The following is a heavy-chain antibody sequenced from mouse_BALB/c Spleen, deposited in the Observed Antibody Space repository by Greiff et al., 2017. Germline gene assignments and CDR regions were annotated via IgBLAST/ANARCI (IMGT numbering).Heavy chain of an antibody. Sequence: VQLKQSGAELVKPGASVKLSCTASGFNIKDTYMHWVKQRPEQGLEWIGRIDPANGNTKYDPKFQGKATITADTSSNTAYLQLSSLTSEDTAVYYCARNPSTAKRYFDYWGQGTTLTVSS. V-gene: IGHV14-3*02. CDR1: GFNIKDTY. J-gene: IGHJ2*01. CDR3: ARNPSTAKRYFDY. D-gene: IGHD1-2*01. CDR2: IDPANGNT.